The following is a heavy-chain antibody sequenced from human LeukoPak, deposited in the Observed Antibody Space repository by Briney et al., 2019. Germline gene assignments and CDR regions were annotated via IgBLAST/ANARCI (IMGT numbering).Heavy chain of an antibody. Sequence: GGSLRLSCAASGFTFSSYEMNWVRQAPGKGLEWVSYISSSGSTIYYADSVKGRFTISRDNAKNTLYLQMNSLRAEDTAVYYCAKATYYYDSSGYYPAWYYYYYMDVWGKGTTVTISS. J-gene: IGHJ6*03. CDR3: AKATYYYDSSGYYPAWYYYYYMDV. D-gene: IGHD3-22*01. V-gene: IGHV3-48*03. CDR1: GFTFSSYE. CDR2: ISSSGSTI.